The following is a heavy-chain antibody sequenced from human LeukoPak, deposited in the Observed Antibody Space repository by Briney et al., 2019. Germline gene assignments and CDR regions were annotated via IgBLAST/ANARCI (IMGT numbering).Heavy chain of an antibody. CDR1: GYTFTSYY. D-gene: IGHD3-22*01. J-gene: IGHJ6*03. Sequence: ASVKVSCKASGYTFTSYYMHWVRQAPGQGLEWMGWINPNSGGTNYAQKFQGRVTMTRDTSISTAYMELSRLRSDDTAVYYCARAPDYYDSSGYYYIAYYYMDVWGKGTTVTVSS. V-gene: IGHV1-2*02. CDR2: INPNSGGT. CDR3: ARAPDYYDSSGYYYIAYYYMDV.